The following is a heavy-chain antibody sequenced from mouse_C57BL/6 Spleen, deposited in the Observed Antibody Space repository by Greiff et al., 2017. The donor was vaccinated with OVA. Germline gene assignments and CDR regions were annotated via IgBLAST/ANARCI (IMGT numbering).Heavy chain of an antibody. J-gene: IGHJ4*01. Sequence: EVQLQESGGDLVKPGGSLKLSCAASGFTFSSYGMSWVRQTPDKRLEWVATISSGGSYTYYPDSVTGRFTISRDNAKNTLYLQMSSLKSEDTAMYYCARHVSLYYAKDYWGQGTSVTVSS. CDR1: GFTFSSYG. CDR2: ISSGGSYT. CDR3: ARHVSLYYAKDY. V-gene: IGHV5-6*01. D-gene: IGHD6-2*01.